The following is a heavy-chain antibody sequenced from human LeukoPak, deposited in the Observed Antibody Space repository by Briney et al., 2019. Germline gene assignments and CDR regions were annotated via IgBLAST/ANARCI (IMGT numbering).Heavy chain of an antibody. D-gene: IGHD6-13*01. J-gene: IGHJ3*02. CDR3: ATIAARDAFDI. V-gene: IGHV3-33*01. Sequence: GRSLRLSCAASGLTFSSYGMHWVRQAPGKGLEWVAVIWYDGSNKYYADSVKGRFTISRDNSKDTLYLQMNSLRAEDTAVYYCATIAARDAFDIWGQGTMVTVSS. CDR1: GLTFSSYG. CDR2: IWYDGSNK.